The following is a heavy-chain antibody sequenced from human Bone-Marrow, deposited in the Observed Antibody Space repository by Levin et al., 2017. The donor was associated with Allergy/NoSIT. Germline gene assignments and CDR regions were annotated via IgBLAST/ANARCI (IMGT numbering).Heavy chain of an antibody. D-gene: IGHD6-13*01. V-gene: IGHV3-30*04. CDR1: GFTFSSYA. CDR2: ISYDGSNK. J-gene: IGHJ5*02. Sequence: GGSLRLSCAASGFTFSSYAMHWVRQAPGKGLEWVAVISYDGSNKYYADSVKGRFTISRDNSKNTLYLQMNSLRAEDTAVYYCAREAFSEIAAAGTYRWFDPWGQGTLVTVSS. CDR3: AREAFSEIAAAGTYRWFDP.